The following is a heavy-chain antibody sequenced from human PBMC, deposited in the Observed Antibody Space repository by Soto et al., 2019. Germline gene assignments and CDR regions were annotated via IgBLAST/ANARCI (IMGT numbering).Heavy chain of an antibody. CDR1: GFTFTIFA. D-gene: IGHD7-27*01. J-gene: IGHJ4*02. Sequence: GGSLRLSCAASGFTFTIFAMGWVRQSPGKGLEWVSTISGSGGSTYYADAVKGRFTISRDNSMSTLYLQMKSLRVEDTAIHYCAKEVSLGSTVDPGYWGQGTLVTVSS. CDR3: AKEVSLGSTVDPGY. CDR2: ISGSGGST. V-gene: IGHV3-23*01.